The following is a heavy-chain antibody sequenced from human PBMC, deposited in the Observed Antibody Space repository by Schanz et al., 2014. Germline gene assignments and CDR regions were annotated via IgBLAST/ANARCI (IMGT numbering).Heavy chain of an antibody. CDR1: GFTFSSYS. J-gene: IGHJ4*02. V-gene: IGHV3-48*01. D-gene: IGHD2-8*02. CDR2: ISSASSTI. Sequence: EVQLVESGGGLVQPGGSLRLSCAASGFTFSSYSMNWVRQAPGKGLEWVSYISSASSTINYADSVKGRFTISRDNFKGALYLQMSSLRAEDTAVYYCAKSLESCPGGRCSRGYFDYWGQGTLVTVSS. CDR3: AKSLESCPGGRCSRGYFDY.